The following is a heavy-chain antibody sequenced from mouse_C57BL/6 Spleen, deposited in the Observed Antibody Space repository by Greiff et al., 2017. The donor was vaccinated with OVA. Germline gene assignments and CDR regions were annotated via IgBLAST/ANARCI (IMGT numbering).Heavy chain of an antibody. Sequence: VQLQQPGAELVRPGSSVKLSCKASGYTFTSYWMHWVKQRPIQGLEWIGNIDPSDSETHYNQKFKDKATLTVDKSSSTAYMQLSSLTSEDSAVYYCARNDYDGTLYAMDYWGQGTSVTVSS. J-gene: IGHJ4*01. V-gene: IGHV1-52*01. CDR1: GYTFTSYW. CDR2: IDPSDSET. CDR3: ARNDYDGTLYAMDY. D-gene: IGHD2-4*01.